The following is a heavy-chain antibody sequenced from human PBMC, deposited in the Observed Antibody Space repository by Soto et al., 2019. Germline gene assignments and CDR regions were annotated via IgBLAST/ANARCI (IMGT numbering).Heavy chain of an antibody. J-gene: IGHJ4*02. CDR1: GGTFSSYA. D-gene: IGHD3-22*01. CDR2: IIPIFGTA. CDR3: ARGGTIPLIVVAHYYFDY. V-gene: IGHV1-69*01. Sequence: QVQLVQSGAEVKKPGSSVKVSCKASGGTFSSYAISWVRQAHGQGLEWMGGIIPIFGTANYAQKFQGRVTITADESTSTAYMELSSLRSEDTAVYYGARGGTIPLIVVAHYYFDYWGQGTMVTVSS.